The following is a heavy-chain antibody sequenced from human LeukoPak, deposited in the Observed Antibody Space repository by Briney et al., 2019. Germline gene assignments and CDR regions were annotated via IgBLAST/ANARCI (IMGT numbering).Heavy chain of an antibody. J-gene: IGHJ4*02. D-gene: IGHD3-10*01. CDR1: GFTFSSYG. CDR2: IRYDGSNK. V-gene: IGHV3-30*02. Sequence: GGSLRLSCAASGFTFSSYGMHWVRQAPGKGLEWVAFIRYDGSNKYYADSVKGRFTISRDNSKNTLYLQMNSLRAEDTAVYYCAKDGTYYYGSGSYYTYFDYWGQGTLVTVSS. CDR3: AKDGTYYYGSGSYYTYFDY.